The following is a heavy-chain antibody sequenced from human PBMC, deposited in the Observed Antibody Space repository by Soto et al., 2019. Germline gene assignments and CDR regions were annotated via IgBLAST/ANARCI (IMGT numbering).Heavy chain of an antibody. V-gene: IGHV4-30-2*01. CDR2: IYQSGST. CDR3: ARVTKYYYDSSGYADAFDI. D-gene: IGHD3-22*01. J-gene: IGHJ3*02. Sequence: SETLSLTCAVSGGSISSGGYSWSWIRQPPGRGLEWVGYIYQSGSTYYNPSLKSRVTISVDRSKNQFSLKLSSVTAADTAVYYCARVTKYYYDSSGYADAFDIWGQGTMVTVSS. CDR1: GGSISSGGYS.